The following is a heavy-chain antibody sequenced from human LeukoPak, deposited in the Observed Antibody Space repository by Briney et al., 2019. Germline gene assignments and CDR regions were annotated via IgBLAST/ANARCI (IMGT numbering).Heavy chain of an antibody. V-gene: IGHV3-30*02. Sequence: GGSLRLSCAASGFTFSHYGIHWVRQAPGKGLEWVSFIPYDGSNKYYVDSVKGRFTISRDNSRNTMFLHMYSLRGEDTAVYYCAKDLSGWLRSTSDAFDVWGQGTVVTVSS. CDR3: AKDLSGWLRSTSDAFDV. J-gene: IGHJ3*01. D-gene: IGHD5-12*01. CDR1: GFTFSHYG. CDR2: IPYDGSNK.